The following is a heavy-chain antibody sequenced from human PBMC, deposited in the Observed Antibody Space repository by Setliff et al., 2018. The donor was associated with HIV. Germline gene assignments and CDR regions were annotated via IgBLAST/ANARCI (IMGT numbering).Heavy chain of an antibody. J-gene: IGHJ4*02. CDR2: ISGSGGST. V-gene: IGHV3-23*01. CDR3: ARDLAGAVATTGTVF. Sequence: GGSLRLSCAASGFTFSSYAMSWVRQAPGKGLEWVSAISGSGGSTYYADSVKGRFTISRDNSKNTLYLQMNSLKAEDTAVYYCARDLAGAVATTGTVFWGQGTLVTVSS. D-gene: IGHD4-17*01. CDR1: GFTFSSYA.